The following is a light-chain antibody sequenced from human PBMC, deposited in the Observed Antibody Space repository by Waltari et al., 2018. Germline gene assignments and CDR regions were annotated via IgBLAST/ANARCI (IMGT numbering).Light chain of an antibody. CDR1: ESVATS. CDR2: DAS. Sequence: EMVMTQSPATLSVSPGERVALSCRASESVATSLAWYQQIPGQAPRLLIYDASTRATNVSVRFSGSGSGTEFTLTMTSLQSEDFAVYYCQQCNKWPPTFGGGTKVEIK. J-gene: IGKJ4*01. CDR3: QQCNKWPPT. V-gene: IGKV3-15*01.